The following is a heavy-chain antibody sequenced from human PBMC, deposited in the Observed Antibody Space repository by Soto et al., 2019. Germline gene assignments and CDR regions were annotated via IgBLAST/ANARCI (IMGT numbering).Heavy chain of an antibody. CDR3: ARVYCSGGSCQQTDDAFDI. J-gene: IGHJ3*02. V-gene: IGHV3-21*01. D-gene: IGHD2-15*01. CDR2: ISSSSSYI. Sequence: PGGSLRLSCAASGFTFSSYSMNWVRQAPGKGLEWVSSISSSSSYIYYADSVKGRFTISRDNAKNSLYLQMNSLRAEDTAVYYCARVYCSGGSCQQTDDAFDIWGQGTMVTVSS. CDR1: GFTFSSYS.